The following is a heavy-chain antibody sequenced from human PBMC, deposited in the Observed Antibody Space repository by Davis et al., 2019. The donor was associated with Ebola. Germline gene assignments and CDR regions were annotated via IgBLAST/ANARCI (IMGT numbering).Heavy chain of an antibody. V-gene: IGHV1-69*10. CDR3: ARQSGSYDYYFDY. CDR1: GGTFSSYA. CDR2: LIPILGIS. J-gene: IGHJ4*02. D-gene: IGHD1-26*01. Sequence: SVKVSCKASGGTFSSYAISWLRQAPGQRLEWMGSLIPILGISNYAQKFQGRVMITSDKSPSTAYMELSSLRSEDTAVYYCARQSGSYDYYFDYWGQGTLVTVSS.